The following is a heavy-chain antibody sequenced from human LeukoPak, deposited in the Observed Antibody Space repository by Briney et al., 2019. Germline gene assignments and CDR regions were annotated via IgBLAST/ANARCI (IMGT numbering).Heavy chain of an antibody. D-gene: IGHD3-10*01. Sequence: GGSLRLSCTGSGFTFGDYALSWVRQAPGKGLEWVSSISSSSSYIYYADSVKGRFTISRDNAKNSLYLQMNSLRAEDTAVYYCAGAQYYYGSGSPMYWGQGTLVTVSS. J-gene: IGHJ4*02. CDR1: GFTFGDYA. CDR2: ISSSSSYI. V-gene: IGHV3-21*01. CDR3: AGAQYYYGSGSPMY.